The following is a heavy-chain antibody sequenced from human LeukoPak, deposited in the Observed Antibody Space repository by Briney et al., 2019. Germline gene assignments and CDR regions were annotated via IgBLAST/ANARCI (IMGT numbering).Heavy chain of an antibody. J-gene: IGHJ4*02. Sequence: GGSLRLSCAASGFTFSSYAMHWVRQAPGKGLEWVAVISYDGSNKYYADSVKGRFTISRDNSKNTLYLQMNSLRAEDTAVYYCARDRSGASDYWGQGALVTVSS. CDR3: ARDRSGASDY. CDR1: GFTFSSYA. CDR2: ISYDGSNK. D-gene: IGHD3-10*01. V-gene: IGHV3-30-3*01.